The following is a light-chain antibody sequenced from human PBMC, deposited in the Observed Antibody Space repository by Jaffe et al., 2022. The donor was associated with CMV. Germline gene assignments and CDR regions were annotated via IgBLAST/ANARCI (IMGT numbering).Light chain of an antibody. CDR3: CSYAGRSTRWV. J-gene: IGLJ3*02. CDR1: SSDIGNYNL. V-gene: IGLV2-23*02. Sequence: QSALTQPASVSGSPGQSITISCAGTSSDIGNYNLVSWFQQHPGRAPKLIIYEFNKRPSGISDRFSASKSGNTASLTVSGLQAEDEADYYCCSYAGRSTRWVFGGGTKLTVL. CDR2: EFN.